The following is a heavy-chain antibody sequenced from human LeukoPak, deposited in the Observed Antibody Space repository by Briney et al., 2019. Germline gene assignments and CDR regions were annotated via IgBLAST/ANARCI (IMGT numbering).Heavy chain of an antibody. Sequence: GGSLRLSCAASGFTFSGYSVNWVRQAPGKGLEWVSYLGPSSNAIHYADSVKGRFTISRDNAKNSLYLQMNSLRVEDTAVYYCAKAQLRVTTGIDNWGQGTLVTVSS. CDR3: AKAQLRVTTGIDN. CDR2: LGPSSNAI. J-gene: IGHJ4*02. V-gene: IGHV3-48*01. CDR1: GFTFSGYS. D-gene: IGHD4-17*01.